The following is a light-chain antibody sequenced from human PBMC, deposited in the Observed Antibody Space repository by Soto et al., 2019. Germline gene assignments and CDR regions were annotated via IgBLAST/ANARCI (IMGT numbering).Light chain of an antibody. CDR1: QSISSW. Sequence: DIQMTQSPSTLSASVGDRVTITCRASQSISSWLAWYQQKPGKAPKLLIYKPSTLESGVPSRFSGSGSGTDFTLTISSLQPEDFATYYCQPANSFPLTFGEGTKVEIK. CDR2: KPS. V-gene: IGKV1-5*03. J-gene: IGKJ4*01. CDR3: QPANSFPLT.